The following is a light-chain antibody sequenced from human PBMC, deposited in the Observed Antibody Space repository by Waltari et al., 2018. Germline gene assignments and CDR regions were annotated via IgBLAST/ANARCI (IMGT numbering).Light chain of an antibody. CDR3: CSYAGSGIYV. Sequence: SALTQPASASGSPGQSITVSCTGTSSYVGSYNIVTWFQQYPVKTPKLIIFEVNKRPSGVSNRFSGSKSGNTASLTISGLQAGDEADYYCCSYAGSGIYVFGTGAKVTVL. CDR1: SSYVGSYNI. V-gene: IGLV2-23*02. CDR2: EVN. J-gene: IGLJ1*01.